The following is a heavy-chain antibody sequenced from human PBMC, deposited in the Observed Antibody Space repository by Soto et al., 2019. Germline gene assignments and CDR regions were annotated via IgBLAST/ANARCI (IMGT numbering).Heavy chain of an antibody. D-gene: IGHD3-16*01. J-gene: IGHJ4*02. CDR1: GYTFTSYG. V-gene: IGHV1-18*01. CDR3: ARDRFAAVYYFDY. CDR2: ISTYNGNT. Sequence: GYTFTSYGMSSVRQAPGQELERMGWISTYNGNTNYAQNLQGRVNMTTDTSTSTAYMELRSLRSDDTAVYYCARDRFAAVYYFDYWGQGALVTVSS.